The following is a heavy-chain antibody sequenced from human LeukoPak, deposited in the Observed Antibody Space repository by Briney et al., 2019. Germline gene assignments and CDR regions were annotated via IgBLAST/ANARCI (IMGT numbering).Heavy chain of an antibody. Sequence: SETLSLTCAVYGGSFSGYYWSWIRQPPGKGLEWIGEINHSGSTNYNPSLKSRVTISVDTSKNQFSLKLSSVTAADTAVYYRARQKDGYTYYDAFDIWGQGTMVTVSS. CDR2: INHSGST. J-gene: IGHJ3*02. CDR1: GGSFSGYY. V-gene: IGHV4-34*01. D-gene: IGHD5-24*01. CDR3: ARQKDGYTYYDAFDI.